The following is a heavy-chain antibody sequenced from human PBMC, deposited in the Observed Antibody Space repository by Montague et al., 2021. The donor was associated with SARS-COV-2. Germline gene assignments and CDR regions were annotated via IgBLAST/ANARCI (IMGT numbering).Heavy chain of an antibody. V-gene: IGHV3-48*03. J-gene: IGHJ2*01. CDR3: AREAVGYSHGYPYWYFDL. CDR1: GFDFTSSE. CDR2: ISTSGTLP. D-gene: IGHD5-18*01. Sequence: LRLSCAASGFDFTSSEINWVRQAPGTGLEWVSYISTSGTLPSYMDSVKGRFTISRDNAKKSLYLQMDSLRAEDTAVYFCAREAVGYSHGYPYWYFDLWGRGTLVTVSS.